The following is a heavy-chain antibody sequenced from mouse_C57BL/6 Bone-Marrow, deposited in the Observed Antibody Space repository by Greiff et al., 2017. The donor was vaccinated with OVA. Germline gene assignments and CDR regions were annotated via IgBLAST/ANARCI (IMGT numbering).Heavy chain of an antibody. CDR1: GFTFSSYA. V-gene: IGHV5-9-1*02. Sequence: EVQVVESGEGLVKPGGSLKLSCAASGFTFSSYAMSWVRQTPEKRLEWVAYISSGGDYIYYADTVKGRFTISRDNARNTLYLQMSSLKSEDTAMYYCTRGPITTDFDYWGQGTTLTVSS. J-gene: IGHJ2*01. CDR3: TRGPITTDFDY. CDR2: ISSGGDYI. D-gene: IGHD1-1*01.